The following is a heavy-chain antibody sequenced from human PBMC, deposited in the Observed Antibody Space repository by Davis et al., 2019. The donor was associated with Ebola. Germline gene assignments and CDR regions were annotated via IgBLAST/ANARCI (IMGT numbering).Heavy chain of an antibody. D-gene: IGHD2-2*01. J-gene: IGHJ6*02. CDR3: AREGCSSSCFLYYYGMDV. CDR2: ISYDGNNK. CDR1: GFTFSSYA. Sequence: PGGSLRLSCAASGFTFSSYAMHWVRQAPGKGLEWVAVISYDGNNKYYADSVKGRFTISRDNSKDTLFLQMNSLRAEDTALYYCAREGCSSSCFLYYYGMDVWGQGTTVTVSS. V-gene: IGHV3-30-3*01.